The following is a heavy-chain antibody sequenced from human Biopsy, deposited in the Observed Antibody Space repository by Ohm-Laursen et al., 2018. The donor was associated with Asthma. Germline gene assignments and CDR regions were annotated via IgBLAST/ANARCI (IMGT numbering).Heavy chain of an antibody. V-gene: IGHV5-51*01. CDR2: IFAANSET. CDR1: GYTFSDSW. CDR3: ARFIDGTFFVDY. D-gene: IGHD1-7*01. J-gene: IGHJ4*02. Sequence: ESLKISCKASGYTFSDSWIGWVRQMPGKGLEWMGIIFAANSETKYSPSFQGQVTISADMSISTAFLQWSSLKASDTAIYSCARFIDGTFFVDYWGQGTLVTVSS.